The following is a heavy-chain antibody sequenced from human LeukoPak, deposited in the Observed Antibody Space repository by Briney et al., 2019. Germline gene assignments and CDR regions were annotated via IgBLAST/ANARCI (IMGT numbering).Heavy chain of an antibody. CDR1: GYTFTGFY. Sequence: ASVKVSCKASGYTFTGFYIHWVRQAPGQGLEWMGRINPNTGGTNYAQKFQGRVTMTRDTSISTAYMELSRLRSDDTAVYYCARDSWIRHYDLYCFDPWGQGALVTVSS. CDR2: INPNTGGT. D-gene: IGHD3-3*01. J-gene: IGHJ5*02. V-gene: IGHV1-2*06. CDR3: ARDSWIRHYDLYCFDP.